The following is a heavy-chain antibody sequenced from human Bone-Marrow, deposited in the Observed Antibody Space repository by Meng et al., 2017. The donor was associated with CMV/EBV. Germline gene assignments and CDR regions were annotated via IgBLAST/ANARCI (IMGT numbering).Heavy chain of an antibody. D-gene: IGHD3-3*01. Sequence: KVSCKGSGYSFPTYWIGWVRQMPGKGLQWMGVINPTDSDTKYSPSFEGQVTISADKSISTAFLQWSSLRASDTAMYYCARHYSGAGFSEWYFDYWGQGNLVTVSS. CDR3: ARHYSGAGFSEWYFDY. CDR2: INPTDSDT. J-gene: IGHJ4*02. V-gene: IGHV5-51*01. CDR1: GYSFPTYW.